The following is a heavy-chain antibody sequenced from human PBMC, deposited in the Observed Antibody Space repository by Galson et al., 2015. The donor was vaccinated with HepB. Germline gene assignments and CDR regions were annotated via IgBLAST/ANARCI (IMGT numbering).Heavy chain of an antibody. Sequence: QSGAEVKKPGESLKISCKASGYKLTGYWIAWVRQMPGKGLEWMGIIYPGDSDTRYSPSFEGQVSISADRSISTAYLQWTSLKASDTAMYYCATFHNDYGDYAGWFDPWGQGTLVTVSS. CDR2: IYPGDSDT. CDR3: ATFHNDYGDYAGWFDP. J-gene: IGHJ5*02. CDR1: GYKLTGYW. D-gene: IGHD4-17*01. V-gene: IGHV5-51*03.